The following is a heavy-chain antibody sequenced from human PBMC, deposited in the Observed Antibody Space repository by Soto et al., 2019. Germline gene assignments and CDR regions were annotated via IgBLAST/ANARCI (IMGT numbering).Heavy chain of an antibody. V-gene: IGHV6-1*01. CDR2: TYYRSKWYT. CDR3: ARESPNAMDF. CDR1: GDSVSSISVA. J-gene: IGHJ6*02. Sequence: SQTLSLTCAISGDSVSSISVAWNWIRQSPSRGPEWLGRTYYRSKWYTDYAVSVKSRITINPDTSKNQFSLQLNSVTPEDTAVYYCARESPNAMDFRGQGSSVIVSS.